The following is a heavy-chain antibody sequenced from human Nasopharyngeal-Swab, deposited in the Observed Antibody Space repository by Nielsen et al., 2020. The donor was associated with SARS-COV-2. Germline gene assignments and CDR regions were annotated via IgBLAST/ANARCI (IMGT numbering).Heavy chain of an antibody. V-gene: IGHV3-23*01. CDR1: GFTFSSYA. CDR2: ISGRGGST. J-gene: IGHJ4*02. D-gene: IGHD1-26*01. Sequence: GESLKISCAASGFTFSSYAMSWVRQAPGKGLEWVSAISGRGGSTYYADSVKGRFTISRDNSKNTLYLQMNSLRAEDTAVYYCAKVSWEWELLRWYFDYWGQGTLVTVSS. CDR3: AKVSWEWELLRWYFDY.